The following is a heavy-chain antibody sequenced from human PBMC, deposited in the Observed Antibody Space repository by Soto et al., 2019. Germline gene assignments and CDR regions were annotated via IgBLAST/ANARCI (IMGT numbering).Heavy chain of an antibody. CDR1: GGTFSSYA. CDR2: IIPIFGTA. V-gene: IGHV1-69*12. D-gene: IGHD5-12*01. J-gene: IGHJ6*02. Sequence: QVQLVQSGAEVKKPGSSVKVSCKASGGTFSSYAISWVRQAPGQGLEWMGGIIPIFGTANYAQKFQGRVTITADESTSTAYMELSSLRSEDTAVYYCASRIVATTHYYHYGMDVWGQGTTVTVSS. CDR3: ASRIVATTHYYHYGMDV.